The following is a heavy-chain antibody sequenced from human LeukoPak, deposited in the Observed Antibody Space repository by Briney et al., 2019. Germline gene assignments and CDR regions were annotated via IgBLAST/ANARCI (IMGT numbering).Heavy chain of an antibody. CDR1: GGSFSGYY. V-gene: IGHV4-34*01. D-gene: IGHD2-2*02. CDR3: ARGKIVVVPAAISYYYFMDV. J-gene: IGHJ6*03. Sequence: SETLSLTCAVYGGSFSGYYWSWIRQPPGKGLEWIGEINHRGSTNYNPSLKSRVTISVDTSKNQFSLKLSSVTAADTAVDYCARGKIVVVPAAISYYYFMDVWGKGTTVTVSS. CDR2: INHRGST.